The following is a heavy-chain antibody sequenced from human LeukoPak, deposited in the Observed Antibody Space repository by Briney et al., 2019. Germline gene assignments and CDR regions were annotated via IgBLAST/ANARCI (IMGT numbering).Heavy chain of an antibody. J-gene: IGHJ4*02. CDR1: GFSFSSYA. CDR2: MSSDGTNT. D-gene: IGHD6-13*01. V-gene: IGHV3-30-3*01. Sequence: GGSLRLSCAASGFSFSSYAMHWVRQAPGKGLEWVAVMSSDGTNTYYADSVKGRFTISRDNSKHTLYLQMNSLRAEDTAVYYCVRELAAALWDWGQGTLVTVSS. CDR3: VRELAAALWD.